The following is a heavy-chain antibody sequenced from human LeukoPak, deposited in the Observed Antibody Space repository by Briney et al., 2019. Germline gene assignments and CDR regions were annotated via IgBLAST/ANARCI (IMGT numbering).Heavy chain of an antibody. Sequence: PSETLSLTCTASGGPISSGGNNWGWFAQPPGKGRDWFGNIYYSGNTYYNPSLKSRVTISVDTSKNQFSLKLTSVTAADTAVYYCARAPLGERVDYWGQGTLVTVSS. CDR1: GGPISSGGNN. V-gene: IGHV4-39*07. D-gene: IGHD3-16*01. CDR3: ARAPLGERVDY. CDR2: IYYSGNT. J-gene: IGHJ4*02.